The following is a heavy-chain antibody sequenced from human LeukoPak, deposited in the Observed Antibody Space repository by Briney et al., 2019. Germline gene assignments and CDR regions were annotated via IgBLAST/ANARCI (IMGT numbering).Heavy chain of an antibody. CDR1: GGSISSGGYY. Sequence: SETLSLTCTVSGGSISSGGYYWSWIRQHSGKGLEWIGYIYYSGSTYYNPSLKSRVTISVDTSKNQFSLKLSSVTAADTAVYYCARGIVVVPAAIGVLNLWFDPWGQGTLVTVSS. V-gene: IGHV4-31*03. CDR3: ARGIVVVPAAIGVLNLWFDP. J-gene: IGHJ5*02. CDR2: IYYSGST. D-gene: IGHD2-2*02.